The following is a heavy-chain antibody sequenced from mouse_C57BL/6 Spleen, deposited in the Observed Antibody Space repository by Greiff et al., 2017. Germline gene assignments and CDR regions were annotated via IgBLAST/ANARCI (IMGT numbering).Heavy chain of an antibody. CDR1: GFTFSSYA. CDR2: ISSGGDYI. CDR3: TREGYYGSSWYFDV. J-gene: IGHJ1*03. D-gene: IGHD1-1*01. Sequence: EVNLVESGEGLVKPGGSLKLSCAASGFTFSSYAMSWVRQTPEKRLEWVAYISSGGDYIYYADTVKGRFTISRDNARNTLYLQMSSLKSEDTAMYYCTREGYYGSSWYFDVWGTGTTVTVSS. V-gene: IGHV5-9-1*02.